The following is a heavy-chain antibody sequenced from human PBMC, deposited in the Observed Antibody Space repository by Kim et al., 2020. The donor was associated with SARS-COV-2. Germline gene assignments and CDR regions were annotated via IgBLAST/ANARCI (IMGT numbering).Heavy chain of an antibody. Sequence: ASVKVSCKASGYTFTSYGISWVRQAPGQGLEWMGWISAYNGNTNYAQKLQGRVTMTTDTSTSTAYMELRSLRSDDTAVYYCARDTTYYYGSGSYYFDYWGQGTLVTVSS. CDR1: GYTFTSYG. CDR2: ISAYNGNT. V-gene: IGHV1-18*01. J-gene: IGHJ4*02. D-gene: IGHD3-10*01. CDR3: ARDTTYYYGSGSYYFDY.